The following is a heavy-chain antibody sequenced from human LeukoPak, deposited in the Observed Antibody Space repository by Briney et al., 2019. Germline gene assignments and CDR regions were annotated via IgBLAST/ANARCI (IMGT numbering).Heavy chain of an antibody. CDR2: IYTTGST. Sequence: SETLSLTCTVSGGSISDYYWSWVRQPAGKGLEWIGRIYTTGSTDYNPSLKSRVTMSVDTSKNQFSLKLSSVTAADTAVYYCARGPPPDFDCWGQGTLVTVSS. J-gene: IGHJ4*02. CDR3: ARGPPPDFDC. V-gene: IGHV4-4*07. CDR1: GGSISDYY.